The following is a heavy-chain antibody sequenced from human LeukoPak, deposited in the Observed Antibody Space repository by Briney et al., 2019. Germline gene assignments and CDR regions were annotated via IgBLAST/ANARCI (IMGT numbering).Heavy chain of an antibody. D-gene: IGHD6-6*01. CDR2: ISWDGGST. CDR3: AREGGRIAAGTYCDY. Sequence: GGSLRLSCAASGFTFDDYAMHWVRQAPGKGLEWVSLISWDGGSTYYADSVKGRFTISRDNSKNSLYLQMNSLRAEDTAVYYCAREGGRIAAGTYCDYWGQGTLVTVSS. J-gene: IGHJ4*02. CDR1: GFTFDDYA. V-gene: IGHV3-43D*03.